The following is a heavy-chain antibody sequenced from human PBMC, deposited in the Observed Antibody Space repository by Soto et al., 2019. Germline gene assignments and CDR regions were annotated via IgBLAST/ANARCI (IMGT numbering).Heavy chain of an antibody. Sequence: GGSLRLSCAASGFSLGSYWMHWVRQAPGKGLEWVSRIDINGRGTSYADSVKGRLTISTDNAKNTVYLQMNSLRAEDTAVYYCATVFDFWGQGTLVTVSS. V-gene: IGHV3-74*01. CDR1: GFSLGSYW. CDR2: IDINGRGT. CDR3: ATVFDF. J-gene: IGHJ4*02. D-gene: IGHD4-17*01.